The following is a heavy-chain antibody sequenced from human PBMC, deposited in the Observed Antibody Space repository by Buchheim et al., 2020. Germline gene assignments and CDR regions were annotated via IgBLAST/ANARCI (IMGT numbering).Heavy chain of an antibody. CDR3: ARDRSYAMEV. D-gene: IGHD3-16*02. V-gene: IGHV3-74*01. J-gene: IGHJ6*02. Sequence: EVQLVESGGGSVQPGGSLRLSCVASGFTFSRHWIHWVRQGPGKGLVWVSQINRDGSTTTYADSVKGRFTISRDNGKNTVYLQMNSLRAEDTAVYYCARDRSYAMEVWGQGTT. CDR1: GFTFSRHW. CDR2: INRDGSTT.